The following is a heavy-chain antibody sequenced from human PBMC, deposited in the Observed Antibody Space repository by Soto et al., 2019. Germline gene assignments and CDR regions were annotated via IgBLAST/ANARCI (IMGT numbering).Heavy chain of an antibody. CDR2: ISADNGNT. CDR1: GYTFTNYA. D-gene: IGHD6-13*01. J-gene: IGHJ4*02. Sequence: GASVKFSCKDCGYTFTNYAITWVRQPPGQGLEWMGWISADNGNTNYAQKFQGRATITRDTSASTAYMELSSLRSEDTAVYYCARDSRSSWCGGFDYWGQGSLVIVSS. CDR3: ARDSRSSWCGGFDY. V-gene: IGHV1-18*01.